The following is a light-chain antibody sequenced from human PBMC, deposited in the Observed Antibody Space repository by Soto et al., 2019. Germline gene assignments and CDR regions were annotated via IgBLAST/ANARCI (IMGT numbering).Light chain of an antibody. CDR1: QSVSSK. CDR3: QKYNDWPLT. CDR2: EAS. V-gene: IGKV3-15*01. J-gene: IGKJ5*01. Sequence: EIVMTQSPATLSVSPGERATLSCRASQSVSSKLAWDQQNPGQAPRLLIHEASTRDTGVPDRFSGSGSGTEFTLAISSLQSEDFAVYYCQKYNDWPLTFGQGTRLESK.